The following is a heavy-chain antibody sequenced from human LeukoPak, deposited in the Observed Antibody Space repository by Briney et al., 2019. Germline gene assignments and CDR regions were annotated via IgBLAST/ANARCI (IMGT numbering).Heavy chain of an antibody. CDR1: GFTFSSYG. Sequence: PGRSLTLTCAASGFTFSSYGMHWVRQAPGKGLEWVAVISYDGSNKYYADSVKGRFTISRDNSKNTLYLQMNSLRAEDTAVYYCAKGAGYCSSTICFDAFDIRGQGTMVTVSS. J-gene: IGHJ3*02. V-gene: IGHV3-30*18. CDR2: ISYDGSNK. D-gene: IGHD2-2*01. CDR3: AKGAGYCSSTICFDAFDI.